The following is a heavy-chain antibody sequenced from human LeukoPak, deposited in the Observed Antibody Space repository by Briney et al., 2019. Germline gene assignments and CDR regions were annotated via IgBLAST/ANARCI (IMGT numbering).Heavy chain of an antibody. CDR3: ARNLAITTPPGDY. CDR2: ISAYNGNT. CDR1: GYTFTIYG. Sequence: ASVRVSFTASGYTFTIYGISWVRQAPGQGLEWMGWISAYNGNTNYAQKLQGRVTMTTDTSTSTAYMELRSLRSDDTAVYYCARNLAITTPPGDYWGQGTLVTVSS. D-gene: IGHD3-3*01. J-gene: IGHJ4*02. V-gene: IGHV1-18*01.